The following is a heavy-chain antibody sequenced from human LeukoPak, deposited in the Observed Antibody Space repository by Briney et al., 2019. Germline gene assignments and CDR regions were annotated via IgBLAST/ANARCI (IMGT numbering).Heavy chain of an antibody. CDR3: ARGGDRSGYSGDY. D-gene: IGHD6-19*01. Sequence: GGSLRLSCAASGFTFSSYWMSWVRQAPGKGLEWVANIKQDGSEKYYVDSVKGRFTISRDNAKNSLYLQMNSLRAEDTAVYYCARGGDRSGYSGDYWGQGTLVTVSS. CDR1: GFTFSSYW. CDR2: IKQDGSEK. V-gene: IGHV3-7*01. J-gene: IGHJ4*02.